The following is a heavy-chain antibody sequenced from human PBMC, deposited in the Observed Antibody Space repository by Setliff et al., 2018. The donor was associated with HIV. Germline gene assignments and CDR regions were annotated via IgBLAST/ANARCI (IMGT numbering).Heavy chain of an antibody. J-gene: IGHJ4*02. CDR1: LGSISSSYSHY. D-gene: IGHD1-1*01. Sequence: SETLSLTCTVSLGSISSSYSHYWAWIRQPPGKGLEWIGHIFHTGYSIYSPSLKSRVTMSVDTSKNEFSPKMTSVIAADAAVYFCARLAATYGNHRFDYWGQGVPVTVSS. V-gene: IGHV4-39*01. CDR3: ARLAATYGNHRFDY. CDR2: IFHTGYS.